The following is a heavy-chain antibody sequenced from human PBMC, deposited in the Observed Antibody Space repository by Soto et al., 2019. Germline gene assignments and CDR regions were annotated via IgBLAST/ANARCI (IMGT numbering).Heavy chain of an antibody. J-gene: IGHJ4*02. CDR3: AHRLRQLWLMAWEAFDY. CDR1: GFSLSTSGVG. Sequence: QITLKESGPPLVKPTQTLTLTCTFSGFSLSTSGVGVGWIRQPPGKALEWLALIYWDDDKRYSPSLKSRLTITKDTSKNQVVLTMTNMDPVDTATYYCAHRLRQLWLMAWEAFDYWGQGTLVTVSS. D-gene: IGHD5-18*01. CDR2: IYWDDDK. V-gene: IGHV2-5*02.